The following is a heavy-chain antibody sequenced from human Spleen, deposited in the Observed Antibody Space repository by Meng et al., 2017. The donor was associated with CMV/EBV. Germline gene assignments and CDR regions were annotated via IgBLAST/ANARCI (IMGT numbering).Heavy chain of an antibody. J-gene: IGHJ6*02. CDR2: ISSSSYI. Sequence: RLSCAASGFTFSSYSMNWVRQAPGKGLEWVSSISSSSYIYYADSEKGRFTISRDNAKNSLYLQTNSLRAEDTAVYYCARDIVVVPAAISYYYYYGMDVWGQGTTVTVSS. CDR3: ARDIVVVPAAISYYYYYGMDV. V-gene: IGHV3-21*01. CDR1: GFTFSSYS. D-gene: IGHD2-2*02.